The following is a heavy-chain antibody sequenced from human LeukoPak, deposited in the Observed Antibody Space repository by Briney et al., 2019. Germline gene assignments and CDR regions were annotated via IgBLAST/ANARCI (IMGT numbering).Heavy chain of an antibody. CDR1: GGSISNYY. CDR3: AKGAGPPWFDP. CDR2: INHSGST. V-gene: IGHV4-59*08. Sequence: PSETLSLTCTVSGGSISNYYWSWIRQPPGKGLEWIGEINHSGSTNYNPSLKSRVTISIDTSRNQFSMNLNSVTAADTAVYYCAKGAGPPWFDPWGQGTLVTVSS. J-gene: IGHJ5*02. D-gene: IGHD6-19*01.